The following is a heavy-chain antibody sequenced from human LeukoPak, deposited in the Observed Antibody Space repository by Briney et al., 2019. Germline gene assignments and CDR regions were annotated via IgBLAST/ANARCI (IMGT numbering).Heavy chain of an antibody. CDR1: GGSVSSGSYY. V-gene: IGHV3-11*06. CDR3: TRWACAGTSCYVLDS. J-gene: IGHJ5*01. CDR2: SSTTGHQT. Sequence: LSLTCTVSGGSVSSGSYYWSWIRQAPGKGLEWVSYSSTTGHQTNYADSVKGRFTISRDHAKNSVYLQMNSLRAEDTAVYYCTRWACAGTSCYVLDSWGQGTPVTVSS. D-gene: IGHD2-2*01.